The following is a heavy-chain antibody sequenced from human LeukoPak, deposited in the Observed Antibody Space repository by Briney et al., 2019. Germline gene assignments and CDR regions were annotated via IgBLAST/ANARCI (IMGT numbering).Heavy chain of an antibody. D-gene: IGHD5-18*01. CDR2: ISGSGGST. CDR1: GFTFSSYA. CDR3: AKLSGYSYGQFDY. Sequence: PGGSLRLSRAASGFTFSSYAMSWVRQAPGKGLEWVSAISGSGGSTYYADSVKGRFTISRDNSKNTLYLQMNSLRAEDTAVYYCAKLSGYSYGQFDYWGQGTLVTVSS. J-gene: IGHJ4*02. V-gene: IGHV3-23*01.